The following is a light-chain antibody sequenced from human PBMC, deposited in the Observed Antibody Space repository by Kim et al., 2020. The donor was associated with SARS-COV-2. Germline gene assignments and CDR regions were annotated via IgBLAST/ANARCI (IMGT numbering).Light chain of an antibody. CDR1: TEAVTIGHH. Sequence: GTATLTCPPTTEAVTIGHHPTWFQQNPGQAPRALIYSTSNTFSWTPARFSGSLLGDRAALTLSGAQPEDEAEYYCLLHYGGAQPWVFGGGTQLTVL. V-gene: IGLV7-43*01. CDR2: STS. J-gene: IGLJ3*02. CDR3: LLHYGGAQPWV.